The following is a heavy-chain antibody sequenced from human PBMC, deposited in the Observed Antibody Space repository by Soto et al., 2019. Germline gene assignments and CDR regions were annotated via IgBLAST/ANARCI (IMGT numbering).Heavy chain of an antibody. CDR3: ARDLGYYESDGYFEY. CDR2: ISSSGSII. J-gene: IGHJ4*02. D-gene: IGHD3-22*01. Sequence: PGGSLRLSCAASGFTFSDNYMSWIRQAPGKGLEWVSYISSSGSIIYYADSVKGRFTISRDNAKNSLYLQMNSLRAEDTAVYYCARDLGYYESDGYFEYWGQGALVTVSS. CDR1: GFTFSDNY. V-gene: IGHV3-11*01.